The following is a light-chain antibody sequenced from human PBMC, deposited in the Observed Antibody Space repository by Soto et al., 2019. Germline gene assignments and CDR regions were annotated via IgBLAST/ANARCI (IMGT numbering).Light chain of an antibody. CDR3: QSYDSSLSGSSVV. V-gene: IGLV1-40*01. CDR2: GNS. Sequence: QSVLTQPPSVSGAPGQRVTISCTGSSSNIGAGYDVHWYQQLPGTAPKLLIYGNSNRPSGVPDRFSGSKSGTSASLAITGLQAEDAADYYCQSYDSSLSGSSVVFGGGTKVTVL. CDR1: SSNIGAGYD. J-gene: IGLJ2*01.